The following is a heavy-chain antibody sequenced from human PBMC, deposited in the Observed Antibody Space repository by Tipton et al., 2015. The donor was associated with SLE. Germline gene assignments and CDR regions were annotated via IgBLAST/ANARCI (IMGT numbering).Heavy chain of an antibody. CDR3: ARDGFLDTAMLMGIDSYFSYGLDV. J-gene: IGHJ6*02. CDR2: INPSGGTT. D-gene: IGHD5-18*01. CDR1: GYTFTNYY. V-gene: IGHV1-46*01. Sequence: QSGPEVKKPGASVKVSCKASGYTFTNYYMHWVRQAPGQGLEWMGIINPSGGTTSYAQKFQGRVTMTRDTSTSTVYMELSRLISEDTAVYYCARDGFLDTAMLMGIDSYFSYGLDVWGQGTTVPVSS.